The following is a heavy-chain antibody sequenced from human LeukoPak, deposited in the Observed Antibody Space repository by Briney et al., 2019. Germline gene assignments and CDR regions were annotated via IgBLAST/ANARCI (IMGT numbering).Heavy chain of an antibody. Sequence: SVKVSFKASGGTFSSYAISWVRPAPGQGLEWMGGIIPIFGTANYAQKFQGRVTITADESTSTAYMELSSLRSEDTAVYYCAKSAAVSVVPAARTAQMDVWGKGTTVTVSS. V-gene: IGHV1-69*13. D-gene: IGHD2-2*01. CDR3: AKSAAVSVVPAARTAQMDV. J-gene: IGHJ6*04. CDR2: IIPIFGTA. CDR1: GGTFSSYA.